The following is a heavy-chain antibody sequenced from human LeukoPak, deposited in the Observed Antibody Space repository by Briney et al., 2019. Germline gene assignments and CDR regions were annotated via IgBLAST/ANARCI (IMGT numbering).Heavy chain of an antibody. J-gene: IGHJ3*02. V-gene: IGHV1-46*01. CDR3: AREPVEMATTHDAFDI. CDR1: GYTFTSYY. Sequence: GASVKVFCKAPGYTFTSYYMHWVRQAPGQGLEWMGIINPSGGSTSYAQKFQGRVTMTRDTSTSTVYMELSSLRSEDTAVYYCAREPVEMATTHDAFDIWGQGTMVTVSS. CDR2: INPSGGST. D-gene: IGHD5-24*01.